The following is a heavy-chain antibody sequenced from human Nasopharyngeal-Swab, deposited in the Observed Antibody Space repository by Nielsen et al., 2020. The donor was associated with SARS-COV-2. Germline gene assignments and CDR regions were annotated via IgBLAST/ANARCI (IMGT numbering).Heavy chain of an antibody. J-gene: IGHJ1*01. Sequence: SLKISCAASGFTFDDYAMHWVRQAPGKGLEWVSGISWNSGSIGYADSVKGRFTISRDNAKNTLSLQMNSLTPADTAVYFCVRGPVEGATGYFQFWGQGTLVTVSS. V-gene: IGHV3-9*01. CDR3: VRGPVEGATGYFQF. CDR2: ISWNSGSI. CDR1: GFTFDDYA. D-gene: IGHD1-26*01.